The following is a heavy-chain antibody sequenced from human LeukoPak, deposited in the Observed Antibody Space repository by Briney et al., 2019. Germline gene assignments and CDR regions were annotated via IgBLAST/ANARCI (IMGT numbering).Heavy chain of an antibody. J-gene: IGHJ5*02. CDR3: GKVGGNTNR. CDR1: GPHIISDIFY. D-gene: IGHD4-23*01. CDR2: IHNSRGT. V-gene: IGHV4-30-4*01. Sequence: SETLSLTCTVAGPHIISDIFYWNWIRQSPGKGLEWIGAIHNSRGTSYNPSLESRLTISVDPSENKFFLKMTSVTDADTATYDCGKVGGNTNRWGQGTLVTVSS.